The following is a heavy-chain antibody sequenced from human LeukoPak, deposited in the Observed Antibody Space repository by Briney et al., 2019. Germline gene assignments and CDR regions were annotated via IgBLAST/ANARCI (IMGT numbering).Heavy chain of an antibody. Sequence: ASVKGSCKASGYTFTSYGISWVRQAPGQGLEWMGWISAYNGNTNYAQKLQGRVTMTTDTSTSTAYMELRSLRSDDTAVYYCARSTPFGYSSNYYGMDVWGQGTTVTVSS. J-gene: IGHJ6*02. CDR2: ISAYNGNT. V-gene: IGHV1-18*01. D-gene: IGHD6-13*01. CDR1: GYTFTSYG. CDR3: ARSTPFGYSSNYYGMDV.